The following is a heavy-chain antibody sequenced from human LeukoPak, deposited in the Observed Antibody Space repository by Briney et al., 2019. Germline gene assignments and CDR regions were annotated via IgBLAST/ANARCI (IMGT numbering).Heavy chain of an antibody. J-gene: IGHJ1*01. CDR1: GYSISSGYY. CDR2: IYHSGST. D-gene: IGHD4-17*01. V-gene: IGHV4-38-2*02. CDR3: ARDYNRNDFYGDYRYLQH. Sequence: SETLSLTCTVSGYSISSGYYWGWIRQSPGKGLEWIGSIYHSGSTYYNPSLKSRVTISVDTSKNQFSLKLSSVTAADAAVYYCARDYNRNDFYGDYRYLQHWGQGTLVPVSS.